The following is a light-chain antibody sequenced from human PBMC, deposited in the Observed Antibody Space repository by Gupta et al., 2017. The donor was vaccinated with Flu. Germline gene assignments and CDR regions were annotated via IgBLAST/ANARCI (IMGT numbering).Light chain of an antibody. V-gene: IGKV1-33*01. CDR3: LQYDNHPHT. Sequence: PSSLSASAGDRVTITCQASQNIRYYLNWYQQKPGKAPNLLLYDASHLETGVPSRFSGSGSGTDFTLTISGLQPEDVATYYCLQYDNHPHTFGQGTRVEIK. J-gene: IGKJ5*01. CDR2: DAS. CDR1: QNIRYY.